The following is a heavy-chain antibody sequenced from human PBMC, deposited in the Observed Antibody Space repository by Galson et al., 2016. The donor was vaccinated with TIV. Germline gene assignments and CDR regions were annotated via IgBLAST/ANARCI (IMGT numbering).Heavy chain of an antibody. CDR1: GITFSSYA. D-gene: IGHD2-15*01. CDR3: ARDIPCGGSCYFFDD. Sequence: SVKVSCKASGITFSSYAVSWVRQAPGQGLEWMGGILPVSATANYAQKFQGRVSITTDESASTVYMELTSLGPDDTAVYFCARDIPCGGSCYFFDDWGQGTLVTVSS. V-gene: IGHV1-69*05. J-gene: IGHJ4*02. CDR2: ILPVSATA.